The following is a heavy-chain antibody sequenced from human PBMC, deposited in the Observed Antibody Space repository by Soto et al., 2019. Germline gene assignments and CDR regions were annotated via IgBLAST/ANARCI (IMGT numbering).Heavy chain of an antibody. CDR2: IYHSGST. CDR3: ARGGLSNGWRYSSFDY. D-gene: IGHD2-8*01. CDR1: SGPISSSNW. J-gene: IGHJ4*02. Sequence: PSETLFLTFAVSSGPISSSNWWSWVRQPPGKGLEWIGEIYHSGSTNYNPSLKSRVTISVDKSKNQFSLKLSSVTAADTAVYYCARGGLSNGWRYSSFDYWGKGTLVTVST. V-gene: IGHV4-4*02.